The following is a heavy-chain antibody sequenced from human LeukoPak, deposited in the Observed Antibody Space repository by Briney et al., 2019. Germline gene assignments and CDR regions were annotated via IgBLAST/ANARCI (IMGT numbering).Heavy chain of an antibody. D-gene: IGHD6-6*01. CDR2: IYYSGST. CDR1: GGSISSYY. J-gene: IGHJ4*02. Sequence: KPSETLSLTFTVSGGSISSYYWSWIRQPPGKGLEWIGYIYYSGSTNYNPSLKSRVTISVAASKNQFSLKLSSVTAADTAVYYCARGPAARTFDYWGQGTLVTVSS. V-gene: IGHV4-59*12. CDR3: ARGPAARTFDY.